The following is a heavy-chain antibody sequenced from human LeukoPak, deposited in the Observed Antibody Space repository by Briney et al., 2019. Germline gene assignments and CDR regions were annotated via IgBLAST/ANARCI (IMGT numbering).Heavy chain of an antibody. CDR1: GFTFSNYW. D-gene: IGHD2-21*02. CDR3: ARGGDPVKYYAEYFQY. CDR2: IKQDGGDK. J-gene: IGHJ1*01. Sequence: GGSLRLSCAASGFTFSNYWMNWVRQAPETGLEWVANIKQDGGDKHSADSVKGRFTISRDNAKNTLYLQMSSLRAEDTAVYYCARGGDPVKYYAEYFQYWGQGTLVTVSS. V-gene: IGHV3-7*04.